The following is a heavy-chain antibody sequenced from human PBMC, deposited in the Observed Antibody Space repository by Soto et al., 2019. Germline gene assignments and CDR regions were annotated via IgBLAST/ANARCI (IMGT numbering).Heavy chain of an antibody. CDR3: AGGRPLVRGVSLYYYYGMDV. V-gene: IGHV1-69*13. CDR2: IIPLFGTA. CDR1: GGTFSSYA. D-gene: IGHD3-10*01. J-gene: IGHJ6*02. Sequence: ASVKVSCKASGGTFSSYAISWVRQAPGQGLEWMGGIIPLFGTANYAQKPQGRVTCTADEATSTAYMELSSLSSEDTAAYYCAGGRPLVRGVSLYYYYGMDVWGQGTTVTVCS.